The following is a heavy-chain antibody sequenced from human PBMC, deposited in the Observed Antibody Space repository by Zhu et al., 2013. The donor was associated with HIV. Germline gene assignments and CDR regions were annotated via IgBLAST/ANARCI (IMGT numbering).Heavy chain of an antibody. V-gene: IGHV3-30-3*01. Sequence: VQLVESGGGVVQPGRSLRLSCAASGFTFSSYAMHWVRQAPGKGLEWVAVISYDGSNKYYADSVKGRFTISRDNSKNTLYLQMNSLRAEDTAVYYCARVRSYYGDYDSQIRYYYMDVWGKGTTVTVSS. CDR1: GFTFSSYA. CDR3: ARVRSYYGDYDSQIRYYYMDV. CDR2: ISYDGSNK. D-gene: IGHD4-17*01. J-gene: IGHJ6*03.